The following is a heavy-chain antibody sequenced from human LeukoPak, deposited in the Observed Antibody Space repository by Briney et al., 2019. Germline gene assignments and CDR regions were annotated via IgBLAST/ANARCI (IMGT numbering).Heavy chain of an antibody. CDR2: IWYDGSNK. CDR3: ARNNHDYGASMSFDY. V-gene: IGHV3-33*08. D-gene: IGHD4-17*01. CDR1: GFTFSSYG. Sequence: GGSLRLSCAAPGFTFSSYGMHWVRQAPGKGLEWVAVIWYDGSNKYYADSVKGRFTISRDNSKNTLYLQMNSLRAEDTAVYYCARNNHDYGASMSFDYWGQGTLVTVSS. J-gene: IGHJ4*02.